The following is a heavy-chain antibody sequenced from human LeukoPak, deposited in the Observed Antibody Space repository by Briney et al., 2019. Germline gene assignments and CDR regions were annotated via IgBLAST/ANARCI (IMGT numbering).Heavy chain of an antibody. V-gene: IGHV4-34*08. CDR2: VNYSGST. CDR3: AGRSVNTAMVDFDY. J-gene: IGHJ4*02. CDR1: GGTFSDYH. Sequence: PAETLSLTRAVYGGTFSDYHWSWIRQPPGKGLEWIGEVNYSGSTIYNPSLKSRVTISVDTSKKQFSLIVKSVTVADTAVYLCAGRSVNTAMVDFDYWGQGTLVTVSS. D-gene: IGHD5-18*01.